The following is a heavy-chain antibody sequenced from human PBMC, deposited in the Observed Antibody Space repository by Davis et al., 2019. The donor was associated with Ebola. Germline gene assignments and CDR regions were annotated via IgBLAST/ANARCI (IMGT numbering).Heavy chain of an antibody. Sequence: GGSLRLSCAASGFTFSGYAMSWVRQAPGKGLEWVSAISGIGGSTYYAGSVKGRFTISRDNAKNSLYLQMNSLRDEDTAVYYCATDRNWDFDYWGQGTLVTVSS. CDR1: GFTFSGYA. D-gene: IGHD7-27*01. CDR3: ATDRNWDFDY. CDR2: ISGIGGST. V-gene: IGHV3-23*01. J-gene: IGHJ4*02.